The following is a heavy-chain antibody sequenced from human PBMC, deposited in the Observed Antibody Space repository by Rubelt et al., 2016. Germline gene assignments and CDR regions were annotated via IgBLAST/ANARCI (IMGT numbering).Heavy chain of an antibody. D-gene: IGHD1/OR15-1a*01. V-gene: IGHV4-59*08. CDR3: AGRTAASGTFSH. J-gene: IGHJ1*01. Sequence: GWIRRPPGKGLEWIGYSHFSGTTNYSPSLRSRVTMSVDTSQNQVSLRLTSVTAADTAVYYCAGRTAASGTFSHWGQGTLVTVSS. CDR2: SHFSGTT.